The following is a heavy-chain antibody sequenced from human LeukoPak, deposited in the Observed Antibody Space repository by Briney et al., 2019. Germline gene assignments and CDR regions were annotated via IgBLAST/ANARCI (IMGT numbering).Heavy chain of an antibody. J-gene: IGHJ4*02. D-gene: IGHD2-15*01. V-gene: IGHV5-51*01. CDR2: VYPGDSDT. Sequence: LGESLKISCKGSGYTFANYWIGWVRQMPWKGLEWMGLVYPGDSDTRYSPSFQGQVSISADKSISTAYLQWSSLKASDSAMYYCARHDSSSCWFDYWGQGTLVTVSS. CDR1: GYTFANYW. CDR3: ARHDSSSCWFDY.